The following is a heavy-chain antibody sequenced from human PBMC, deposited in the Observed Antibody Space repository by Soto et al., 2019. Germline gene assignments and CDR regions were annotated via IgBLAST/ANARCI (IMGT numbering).Heavy chain of an antibody. D-gene: IGHD2-15*01. Sequence: GSLRLSCAASGFTFDDYTMHWVRQAPGKGLEWVSLISWDGGSTYYADSVKGRFTISRDNSKNSLYLQMNSLRTEDTALYYCAKGPVGYCSGGSCYPEYWGQGTLVTVSS. J-gene: IGHJ4*02. CDR2: ISWDGGST. CDR1: GFTFDDYT. CDR3: AKGPVGYCSGGSCYPEY. V-gene: IGHV3-43*01.